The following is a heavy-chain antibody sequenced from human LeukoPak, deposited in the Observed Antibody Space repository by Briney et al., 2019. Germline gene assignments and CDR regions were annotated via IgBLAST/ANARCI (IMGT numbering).Heavy chain of an antibody. Sequence: GGSLRLSCAASGLTFANAWMKWVRQAPGKGLEWVGRIRSKSAGGTADYATPVKGRFSISRDDSQNTVFLQMNSPKTEDTAIYFCSTDDPRWPHWGQGTLVTVSS. J-gene: IGHJ4*02. CDR2: IRSKSAGGTA. V-gene: IGHV3-15*01. CDR3: STDDPRWPH. D-gene: IGHD4-23*01. CDR1: GLTFANAW.